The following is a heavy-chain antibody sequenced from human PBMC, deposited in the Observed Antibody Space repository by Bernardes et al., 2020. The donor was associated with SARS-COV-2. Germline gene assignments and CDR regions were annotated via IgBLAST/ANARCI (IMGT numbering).Heavy chain of an antibody. CDR2: IKSKAHGGTT. Sequence: GGSLRLCCSASGFTFSSYSMHWVRQAPGKGLEWVGRIKSKAHGGTTDYAAPVKGRFTISRDDSKNTLYLQMNSLKIEDTAVYYCTTGDSSGWYGGGDHWGQGTLVTVSS. CDR3: TTGDSSGWYGGGDH. D-gene: IGHD6-19*01. J-gene: IGHJ4*02. CDR1: GFTFSSYS. V-gene: IGHV3-15*07.